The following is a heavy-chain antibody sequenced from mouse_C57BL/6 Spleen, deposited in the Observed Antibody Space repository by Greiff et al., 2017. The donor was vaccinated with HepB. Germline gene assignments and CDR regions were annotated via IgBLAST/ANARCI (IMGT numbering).Heavy chain of an antibody. CDR1: GYTFTSYW. Sequence: VQLQQPGAELVKPGASVKLSCKASGYTFTSYWMQWVIQRPGQGLEWIGEIDPSDSYTNYNQKFKGKATLTVDTSSSTAYMQLSSLTSEDSAVYYCARGEQLRFPFAYWGQGTLVTVSA. CDR3: ARGEQLRFPFAY. J-gene: IGHJ3*01. CDR2: IDPSDSYT. D-gene: IGHD3-2*02. V-gene: IGHV1-50*01.